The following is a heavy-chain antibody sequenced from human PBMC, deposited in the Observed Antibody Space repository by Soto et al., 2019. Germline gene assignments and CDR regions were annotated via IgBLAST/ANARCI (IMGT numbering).Heavy chain of an antibody. J-gene: IGHJ4*02. Sequence: EVQLVESGGGLVKPGGSLRLSCAASGFTFSSYSMNWVRQAPGKGLEWVSSISSSSSYIYYADSVKGRFTISRDNAKNSLYLQMNSLRAEDTAVYYCARDRAYYYDSSGYYRYWGQGTLVTVSS. D-gene: IGHD3-22*01. CDR1: GFTFSSYS. CDR3: ARDRAYYYDSSGYYRY. V-gene: IGHV3-21*01. CDR2: ISSSSSYI.